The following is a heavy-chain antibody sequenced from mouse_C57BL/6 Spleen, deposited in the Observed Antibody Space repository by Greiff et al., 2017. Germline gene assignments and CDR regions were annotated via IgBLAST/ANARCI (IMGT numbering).Heavy chain of an antibody. CDR3: ARRGNGYAMDY. CDR2: IDPSDSYT. CDR1: GYTFTSYW. Sequence: QVQLQQPGAELVRPGTSVKLSCKASGYTFTSYWMHWIKQRPGQGLEWIGVIDPSDSYTNYNQKFKGKATLTVDTSSSTAYMQRSSLTSEDSAVYYCARRGNGYAMDYWGQGTSVTVSS. V-gene: IGHV1-59*01. J-gene: IGHJ4*01. D-gene: IGHD2-1*01.